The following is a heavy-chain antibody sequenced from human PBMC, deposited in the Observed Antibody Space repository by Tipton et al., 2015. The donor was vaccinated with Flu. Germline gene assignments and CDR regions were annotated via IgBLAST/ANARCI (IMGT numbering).Heavy chain of an antibody. D-gene: IGHD2-21*01. Sequence: QSGPEVKKPGASVKVSCKASGYTFTSYGISWVRQAPGQGLEWMGWISAYNGNTNYAQKLQGRVTMTTDTSTSTAYMELRSLRSDDTAVYYCARDAVYCGGDCYHSNNYMDVWGKGTTVTVSS. CDR3: ARDAVYCGGDCYHSNNYMDV. CDR1: GYTFTSYG. J-gene: IGHJ6*03. CDR2: ISAYNGNT. V-gene: IGHV1-18*04.